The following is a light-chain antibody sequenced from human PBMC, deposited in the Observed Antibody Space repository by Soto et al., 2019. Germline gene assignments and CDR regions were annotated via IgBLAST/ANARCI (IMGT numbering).Light chain of an antibody. Sequence: QSVLTQPPSVSGAPGQRVTISCTGSSSNIGAGYDVHWYQQHPGIAPKLLIYGVTNRPSGVSPRFSGSKSGNTASLTISGLQAEDEADYHCSSYTSASTLLYLFGTGTKVTVL. CDR2: GVT. V-gene: IGLV1-40*01. CDR1: SSNIGAGYD. J-gene: IGLJ1*01. CDR3: SSYTSASTLLYL.